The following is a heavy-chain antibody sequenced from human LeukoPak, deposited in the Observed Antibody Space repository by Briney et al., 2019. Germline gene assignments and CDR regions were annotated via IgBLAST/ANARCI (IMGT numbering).Heavy chain of an antibody. CDR2: IYHSGST. Sequence: PSETLSLTCTVSGGSISSSSYYWGWIRQPPGKGLEWIGYIYHSGSTYYNPSLKSRVTISVDRSKNQFSLKLSSVTAADTAVYYCAKRGDQADWYFDLWGRGTLVTVFS. CDR1: GGSISSSSYY. J-gene: IGHJ2*01. D-gene: IGHD4-17*01. V-gene: IGHV4-30-2*01. CDR3: AKRGDQADWYFDL.